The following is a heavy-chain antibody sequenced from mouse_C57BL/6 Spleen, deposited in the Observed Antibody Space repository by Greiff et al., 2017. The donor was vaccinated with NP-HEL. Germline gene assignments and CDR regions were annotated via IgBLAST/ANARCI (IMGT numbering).Heavy chain of an antibody. CDR1: GYTFTDYN. CDR3: ARFEDYYGSSLV. Sequence: EVQLVESGPELVKPGASVKMSCKASGYTFTDYNMHWVKQSHGKSLEWIGYINPNNGGTSYNQKFKGKATLTVNKSSSTAYMELRSLTSEDSAVYYCARFEDYYGSSLVWGQGTLVTVSA. CDR2: INPNNGGT. D-gene: IGHD1-1*01. V-gene: IGHV1-22*01. J-gene: IGHJ3*01.